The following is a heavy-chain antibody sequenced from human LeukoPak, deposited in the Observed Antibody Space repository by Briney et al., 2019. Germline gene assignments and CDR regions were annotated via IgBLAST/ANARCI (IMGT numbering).Heavy chain of an antibody. D-gene: IGHD3-22*01. CDR3: AKRQYDNGGHFDY. Sequence: PGGSLRLSCAASGFTFSTYAMSWVRQAPGMGLEWVSVISGSGGSTYNADSVKGRFTISRDNSENTLYLQMNNLRAEDTAVYYCAKRQYDNGGHFDYWGQGTLVTVSS. V-gene: IGHV3-23*01. J-gene: IGHJ4*02. CDR2: ISGSGGST. CDR1: GFTFSTYA.